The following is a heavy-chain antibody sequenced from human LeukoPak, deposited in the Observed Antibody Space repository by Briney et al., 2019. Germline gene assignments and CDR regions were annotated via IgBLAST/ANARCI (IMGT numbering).Heavy chain of an antibody. Sequence: SQTLSLTCAISGDSVSRNIAAWNWIRQSPSRGLEWLGRTHYRSKWYSDYAESVKGRIIIDPDTSKNHFSLHLKSVTPEDTGVYYCARAFLYGDTWENTFDYWGQGILVTVSS. J-gene: IGHJ4*02. V-gene: IGHV6-1*01. CDR1: GDSVSRNIAA. CDR2: THYRSKWYS. CDR3: ARAFLYGDTWENTFDY. D-gene: IGHD1-26*01.